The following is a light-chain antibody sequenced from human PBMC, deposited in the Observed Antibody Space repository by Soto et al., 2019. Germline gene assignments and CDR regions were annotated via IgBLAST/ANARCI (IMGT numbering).Light chain of an antibody. CDR1: QSVSNN. Sequence: EIVMTQSPATLSVSQGETATLSFRASQSVSNNVAWYQQKPGQAPRLLILGASTRATGIPARFSGSGSGTEFTLSISSLQSEDFAVYYCKQYKEWPPFTFGQGTRLEI. CDR3: KQYKEWPPFT. V-gene: IGKV3-15*01. J-gene: IGKJ5*01. CDR2: GAS.